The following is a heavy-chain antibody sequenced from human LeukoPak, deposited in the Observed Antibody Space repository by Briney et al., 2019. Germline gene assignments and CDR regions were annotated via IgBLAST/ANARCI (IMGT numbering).Heavy chain of an antibody. CDR3: ARHGAAMATGSYYYYGMDV. D-gene: IGHD5-18*01. CDR1: GGSISPYY. V-gene: IGHV4-59*08. CDR2: IYYSGST. J-gene: IGHJ6*02. Sequence: SETLSLTCNVSGGSISPYYWSWIRQSPGKGLEWIGYIYYSGSTNYNPSLKSRVTISVDTSKNQFSLKLSSVTAADTAVYYCARHGAAMATGSYYYYGMDVWGQGTTVTVSS.